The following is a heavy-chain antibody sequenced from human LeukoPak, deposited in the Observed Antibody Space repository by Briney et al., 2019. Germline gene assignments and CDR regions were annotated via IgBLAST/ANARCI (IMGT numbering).Heavy chain of an antibody. CDR2: LYSGGGT. V-gene: IGHV3-53*01. J-gene: IGHJ3*02. Sequence: GGSLRLSCAASGFTVSNNYINWVGQAPGKGLEWVSVLYSGGGTYYADSVKGRFTISSDNSKNTLYLQMNNLRAEDTAVYYCARDGSGGYRNRGVFDIWGQGTMVTVSS. CDR1: GFTVSNNY. CDR3: ARDGSGGYRNRGVFDI. D-gene: IGHD5-18*01.